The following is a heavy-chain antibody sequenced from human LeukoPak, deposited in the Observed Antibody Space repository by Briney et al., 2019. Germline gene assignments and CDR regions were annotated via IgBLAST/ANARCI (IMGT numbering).Heavy chain of an antibody. V-gene: IGHV3-21*04. CDR1: GFIFSGYS. Sequence: GGSLRLSCAASGFIFSGYSMNWVRQAPGKGLEWVSSISSSASYIYYADSVKGRFTISRDNAKNSLYLQMSSLRAEDTALYYCARRHMDWYLDLWGRGTLLIVSS. CDR3: ARRHMDWYLDL. CDR2: ISSSASYI. J-gene: IGHJ2*01.